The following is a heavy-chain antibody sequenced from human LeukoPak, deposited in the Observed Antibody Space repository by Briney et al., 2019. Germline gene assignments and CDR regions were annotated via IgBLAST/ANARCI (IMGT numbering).Heavy chain of an antibody. CDR2: IRYDGSNK. D-gene: IGHD6-6*01. CDR1: GFTFSSYG. CDR3: AKDYRGAMGALRYSSSSNY. V-gene: IGHV3-30*02. J-gene: IGHJ4*02. Sequence: PGGSLRLSCAASGFTFSSYGMHWVRQAPGKGLEWVAFIRYDGSNKYYADSVKGRFTISRDNSKNTLYLQMNSLRAEDTAVYYCAKDYRGAMGALRYSSSSNYWGQGTLVTVSS.